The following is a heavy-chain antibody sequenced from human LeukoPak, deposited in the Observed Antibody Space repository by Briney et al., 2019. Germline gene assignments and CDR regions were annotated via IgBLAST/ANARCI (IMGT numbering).Heavy chain of an antibody. Sequence: SASLSLTCPLSCRSISSYYCGWIRQPAGEGLEWIGYIYYSWSTNYNPTLKSRVTISVDTSKNQFSLKLSSVTAADTAVYYCARGGSSSRYDPTTNWFDPWGQGTLVTVSS. CDR1: CRSISSYY. J-gene: IGHJ5*02. CDR2: IYYSWST. CDR3: ARGGSSSRYDPTTNWFDP. V-gene: IGHV4-59*08. D-gene: IGHD6-13*01.